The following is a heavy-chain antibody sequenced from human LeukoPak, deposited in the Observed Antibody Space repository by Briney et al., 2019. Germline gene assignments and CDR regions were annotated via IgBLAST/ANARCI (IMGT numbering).Heavy chain of an antibody. D-gene: IGHD3-16*01. CDR1: GFTFSTYE. V-gene: IGHV3-48*03. J-gene: IGHJ4*02. CDR2: ISTSGSTI. CDR3: GGVSGSSIFDY. Sequence: GGSLRLSCAASGFTFSTYEMNWVRQAPGKGLEWVSYISTSGSTIYYADSVKGRFTISRDNAKNSLYLQMSSLRAEDTAVYYCGGVSGSSIFDYWGQGTLVTVSS.